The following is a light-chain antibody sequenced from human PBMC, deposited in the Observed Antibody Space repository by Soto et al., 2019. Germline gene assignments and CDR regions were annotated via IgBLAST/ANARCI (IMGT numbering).Light chain of an antibody. Sequence: DIQLTQTPSTLSASVGDEVTITCRASQSIRSYLNWYQQKPGKAPKLLIYAASSLQTGVSSRFSGSGSGTDFTLTISNLQPEDFATYYCQQTSSTPTFGGGTKVDIK. CDR2: AAS. CDR1: QSIRSY. CDR3: QQTSSTPT. V-gene: IGKV1-39*01. J-gene: IGKJ4*01.